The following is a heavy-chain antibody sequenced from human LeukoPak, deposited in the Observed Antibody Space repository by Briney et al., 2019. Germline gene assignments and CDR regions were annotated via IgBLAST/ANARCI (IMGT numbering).Heavy chain of an antibody. CDR1: GFTFSSYG. D-gene: IGHD4-17*01. J-gene: IGHJ5*02. CDR3: ARGLATVTT. Sequence: GGSLRLSCAASGFTFSSYGMHWVRQAPGKGLEWVAVISYDGSNKYYADSVKGRFTISRDNAKNSLYLQMNSLRAEDTAVYYCARGLATVTTWGQGTLVTVSS. CDR2: ISYDGSNK. V-gene: IGHV3-30*03.